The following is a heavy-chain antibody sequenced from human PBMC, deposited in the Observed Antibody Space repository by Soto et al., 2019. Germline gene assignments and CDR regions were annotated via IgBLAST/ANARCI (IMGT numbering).Heavy chain of an antibody. J-gene: IGHJ6*04. Sequence: SDTLSLTCTVSGSSITSSSYSWGWIRQPPGKGLEWIGSIYYSGSTCYNPSLKRRVTISVDTSKNQFSLKLSSVTAAYTAVYYCASGAEGMEVLGKGTTVT. V-gene: IGHV4-39*01. CDR2: IYYSGST. CDR1: GSSITSSSYS. CDR3: ASGAEGMEV.